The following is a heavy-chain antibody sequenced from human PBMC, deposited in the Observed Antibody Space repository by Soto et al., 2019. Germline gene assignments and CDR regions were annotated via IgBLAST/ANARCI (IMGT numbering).Heavy chain of an antibody. CDR2: IIPMYGPA. D-gene: IGHD3-10*01. V-gene: IGHV1-69*01. CDR3: ARVTSMVRGVIDNWFDP. Sequence: QVPLVQSGAEVKKPGSSVTVSCKASGGTFSSYAIHWVPQAPGQGLEWMGGIIPMYGPAKYAQRFQGRVTITADESTTTVYMELTSLTSQDTAVYYCARVTSMVRGVIDNWFDPWGHGTLVTVSS. J-gene: IGHJ5*02. CDR1: GGTFSSYA.